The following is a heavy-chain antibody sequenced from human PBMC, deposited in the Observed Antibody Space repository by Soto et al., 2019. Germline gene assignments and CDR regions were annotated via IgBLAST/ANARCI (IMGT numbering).Heavy chain of an antibody. J-gene: IGHJ6*02. V-gene: IGHV6-1*01. CDR2: TYYRSKWYN. Sequence: SQTLSLTCAISGDSVSGNSAAWNWIRQSPSRGLEWLGRTYYRSKWYNDYAVSVKSRITINPDTSKNQFSLQLNSVTPEDTAVYYCARLTGTREYYYYYGMDVWGQGTTVTVSS. CDR3: ARLTGTREYYYYYGMDV. CDR1: GDSVSGNSAA. D-gene: IGHD1-7*01.